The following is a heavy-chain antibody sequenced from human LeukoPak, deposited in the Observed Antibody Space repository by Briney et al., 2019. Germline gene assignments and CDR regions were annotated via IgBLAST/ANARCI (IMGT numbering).Heavy chain of an antibody. D-gene: IGHD3-9*01. J-gene: IGHJ3*02. CDR3: ARRTYDILTGYHIDAFDI. Sequence: ASVRVSCKASGYTFTGYYMHWVRQAPGQGLEWMGWINPNSGGTNYAQKFQVRGTITRNTSISTAYMELSSLRSEDTAVYYCARRTYDILTGYHIDAFDIWGQGTMVTVSS. CDR1: GYTFTGYY. V-gene: IGHV1-2*02. CDR2: INPNSGGT.